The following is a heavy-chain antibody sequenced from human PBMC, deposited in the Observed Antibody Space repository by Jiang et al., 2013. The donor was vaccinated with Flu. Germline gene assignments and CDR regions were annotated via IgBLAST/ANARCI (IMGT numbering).Heavy chain of an antibody. J-gene: IGHJ4*02. D-gene: IGHD3-22*01. CDR3: ARAPYYYDSSGYYYVSGLFDY. Sequence: YYMHWVRQAPGQGLEWMGWINPNSGGTNYAQKFQGWVTMTRDTSISTAYMELSRLRSDDTAVYYCARAPYYYDSSGYYYVSGLFDYWGRGTLVTVSS. V-gene: IGHV1-2*04. CDR1: YY. CDR2: INPNSGGT.